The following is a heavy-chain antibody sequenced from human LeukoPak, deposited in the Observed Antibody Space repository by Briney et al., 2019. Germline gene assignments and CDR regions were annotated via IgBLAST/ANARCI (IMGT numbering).Heavy chain of an antibody. V-gene: IGHV3-13*04. CDR2: IGTAGDT. J-gene: IGHJ4*02. D-gene: IGHD2-15*01. Sequence: GGSLRLSCAASGFTFSNYDMHCVRQATGKGLEWVSAIGTAGDTYYQASVRGRFTMSRGNAKNSLYLQMNSLTAGDTAVYYCARGADTHFDYWGQGALVTVSS. CDR1: GFTFSNYD. CDR3: ARGADTHFDY.